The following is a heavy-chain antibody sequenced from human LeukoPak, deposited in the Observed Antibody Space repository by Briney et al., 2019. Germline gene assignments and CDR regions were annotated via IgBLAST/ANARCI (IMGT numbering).Heavy chain of an antibody. Sequence: PSETLSLTCAVYGGSFSGYYWSWIRQPPGKGLEWIGEINHSGSTNYNPSLKSRVTISVDTSKNQFSLKLSSVTAADTAVYYCARVMVRGVPVGLDYWGQGTLVTVSS. CDR2: INHSGST. J-gene: IGHJ4*02. D-gene: IGHD3-10*01. CDR3: ARVMVRGVPVGLDY. V-gene: IGHV4-34*01. CDR1: GGSFSGYY.